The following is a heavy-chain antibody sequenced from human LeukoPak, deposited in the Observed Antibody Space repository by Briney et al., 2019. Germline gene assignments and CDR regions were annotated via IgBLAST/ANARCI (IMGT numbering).Heavy chain of an antibody. CDR2: ISSSGSTI. CDR1: GFTFSDYY. Sequence: GGSLRLSCAASGFTFSDYYMSWIRQAPGKGLEWVSYISSSGSTIYYADSVKGRFTISRDNAKNSLYLQMNSLRAEDTAVYYCARTRSLGPAPSWFDPWGQGTLVTVSS. V-gene: IGHV3-11*01. J-gene: IGHJ5*02. CDR3: ARTRSLGPAPSWFDP.